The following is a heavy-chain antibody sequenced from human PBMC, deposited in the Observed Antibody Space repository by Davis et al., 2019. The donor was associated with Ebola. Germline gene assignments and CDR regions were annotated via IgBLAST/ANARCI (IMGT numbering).Heavy chain of an antibody. CDR3: ARGTKTVGNFDY. V-gene: IGHV3-13*01. Sequence: GESLKISCAASGFTFSSYDMYWVRQLTGKGLEWVSAIGTAGDTYYPASVKGRFPISRENAKNSLYLQMNSLRAEDTAVYYCARGTKTVGNFDYWGRGTLVTVSS. J-gene: IGHJ4*02. D-gene: IGHD4-23*01. CDR1: GFTFSSYD. CDR2: IGTAGDT.